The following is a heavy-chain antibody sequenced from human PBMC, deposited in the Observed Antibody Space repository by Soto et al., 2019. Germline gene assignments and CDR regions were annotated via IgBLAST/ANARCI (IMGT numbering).Heavy chain of an antibody. V-gene: IGHV4-39*02. CDR1: GGSISIGSDY. D-gene: IGHD2-8*02. CDR2: IHYSGST. Sequence: SETLSLTCTVSGGSISIGSDYWGWIRRAPGKGLEWIGNIHYSGSTSYNPSLKSRVSISVDTSKNQFSLKLTSVTAADTAVYYCARDKITGLFDYWGQGTLVTVSS. J-gene: IGHJ4*02. CDR3: ARDKITGLFDY.